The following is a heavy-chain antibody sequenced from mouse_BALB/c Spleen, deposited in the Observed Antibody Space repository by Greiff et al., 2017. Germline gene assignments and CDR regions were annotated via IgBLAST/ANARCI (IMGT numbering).Heavy chain of an antibody. D-gene: IGHD1-1*02. V-gene: IGHV3-2*02. Sequence: EVKLMESGPGLVKPSQSLSLTCTVTGYSITCDYAWNWIRQFPGNKLEWMGYISYSGSTSYNPSLKSRISITRDTSKNQFFLQLNSVTTEDTATYYCASYGAWFAYWGQGTLVTVAA. CDR1: GYSITCDYA. CDR2: ISYSGST. J-gene: IGHJ3*01. CDR3: ASYGAWFAY.